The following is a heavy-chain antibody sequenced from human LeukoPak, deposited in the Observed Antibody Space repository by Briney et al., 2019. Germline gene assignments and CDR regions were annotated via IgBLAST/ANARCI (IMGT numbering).Heavy chain of an antibody. Sequence: ASVKVSCKASGYTFTDYYIHCVRQAPGQGLEWMGWINPNRGGTNNAQKLQGRVTMTRDTSISTAYMELSRLRSDDTAVYYCARGDETSDYYYPLFDYWGQGTLVTVSS. D-gene: IGHD3-22*01. J-gene: IGHJ4*02. CDR3: ARGDETSDYYYPLFDY. CDR1: GYTFTDYY. CDR2: INPNRGGT. V-gene: IGHV1-2*02.